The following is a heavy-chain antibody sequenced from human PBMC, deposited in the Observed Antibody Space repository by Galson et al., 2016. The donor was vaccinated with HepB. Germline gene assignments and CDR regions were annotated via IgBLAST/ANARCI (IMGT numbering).Heavy chain of an antibody. D-gene: IGHD2-2*01. CDR1: GGSISSYY. Sequence: SETLSLTCTVSGGSISSYYWSWIRQPPGKGLEWIGDIYYSGSTNYNPSLKSRVTISVDTSKNHFSLKVTSMTAEDTALYYCARLGSVVVVPASDSWGQGTLVTVSA. CDR3: ARLGSVVVVPASDS. V-gene: IGHV4-59*08. J-gene: IGHJ4*02. CDR2: IYYSGST.